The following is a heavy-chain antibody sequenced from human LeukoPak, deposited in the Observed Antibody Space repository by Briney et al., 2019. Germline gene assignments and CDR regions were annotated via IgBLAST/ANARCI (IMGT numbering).Heavy chain of an antibody. J-gene: IGHJ4*02. D-gene: IGHD3-10*01. CDR1: GFTPIHYW. Sequence: GGSLRLSCALSGFTPIHYWMTWVRQAPGKGLEWVANINQDGSETFYVDSVKGRFTISRDNAKNSVYLQMNSLRAEDTAVFYCARERFYYASRGIDYWGQGTLVTVSS. CDR2: INQDGSET. V-gene: IGHV3-7*01. CDR3: ARERFYYASRGIDY.